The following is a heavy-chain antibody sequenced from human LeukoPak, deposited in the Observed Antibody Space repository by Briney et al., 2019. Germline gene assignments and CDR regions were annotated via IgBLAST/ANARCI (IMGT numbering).Heavy chain of an antibody. D-gene: IGHD5/OR15-5a*01. J-gene: IGHJ5*02. Sequence: TGGSLRLSCAASGFTFSSYAMSWVRQAPVKGLEWVSAITGDGYSTFYADSVKGRFTISSDNSKNTLYLQMNSLRAEDTALYYCAKVYADNWFDPWGQGTLVTVSS. CDR3: AKVYADNWFDP. CDR2: ITGDGYST. V-gene: IGHV3-23*01. CDR1: GFTFSSYA.